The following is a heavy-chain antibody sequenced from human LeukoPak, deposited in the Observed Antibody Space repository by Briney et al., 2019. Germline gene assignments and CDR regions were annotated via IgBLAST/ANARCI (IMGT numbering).Heavy chain of an antibody. V-gene: IGHV1-8*03. D-gene: IGHD6-6*01. CDR1: GYTFTSYD. CDR3: ARGKIAGAARPYFDY. J-gene: IGHJ4*02. Sequence: ASVKVSCKASGYTFTSYDINWVRQATGQGLEWMGWMNPNSGNTGYAQKFQGRVTITRNTSISTAYMELSSLRSEDTAVSYCARGKIAGAARPYFDYWGQGTLVTVSS. CDR2: MNPNSGNT.